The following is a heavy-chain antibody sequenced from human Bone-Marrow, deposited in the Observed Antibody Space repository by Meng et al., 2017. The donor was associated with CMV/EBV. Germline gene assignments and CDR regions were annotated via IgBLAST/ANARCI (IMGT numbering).Heavy chain of an antibody. V-gene: IGHV3-53*01. CDR3: ASRFTIYYYYGMDV. Sequence: GESLKISCAASGFTVSSNYMSWVRQAPGKGLEWVSVIYSGGSTYYADSVKGRFTISRDNSKNTLYLQMNSLRAEDTAVYYCASRFTIYYYYGMDVWGQGTTVTFSS. CDR1: GFTVSSNY. D-gene: IGHD3-3*01. J-gene: IGHJ6*01. CDR2: IYSGGST.